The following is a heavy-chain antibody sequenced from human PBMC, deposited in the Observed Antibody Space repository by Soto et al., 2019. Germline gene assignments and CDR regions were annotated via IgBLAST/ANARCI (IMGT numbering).Heavy chain of an antibody. CDR3: AKTLLLRYFDWPLDY. CDR1: GFTFDDYT. J-gene: IGHJ4*02. Sequence: PGGSLRLSCAASGFTFDDYTMHWVRQAPGKGLEWVSLISWDGGSTYYADSVKGRFTISRDNSKNSLYLQMNSLRTEDTALYYCAKTLLLRYFDWPLDYWGQGTLVTVSS. V-gene: IGHV3-43*01. D-gene: IGHD3-9*01. CDR2: ISWDGGST.